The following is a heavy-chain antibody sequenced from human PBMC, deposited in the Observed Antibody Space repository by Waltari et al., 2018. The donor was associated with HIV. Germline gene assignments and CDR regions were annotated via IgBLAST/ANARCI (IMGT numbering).Heavy chain of an antibody. CDR2: INHSGST. J-gene: IGHJ5*02. D-gene: IGHD3-10*01. V-gene: IGHV4-34*01. CDR1: GGSFSGYY. Sequence: QVQLQQWGAGLLKPPETLSLTCAVYGGSFSGYYRSWNRRPPGKGLEWIGEINHSGSTNYNPSLKSRVTISVDASKNQFSLKLSSVTAADTAVYYCARVLWFGELLLNSSWFDPWGQGTLVTVSS. CDR3: ARVLWFGELLLNSSWFDP.